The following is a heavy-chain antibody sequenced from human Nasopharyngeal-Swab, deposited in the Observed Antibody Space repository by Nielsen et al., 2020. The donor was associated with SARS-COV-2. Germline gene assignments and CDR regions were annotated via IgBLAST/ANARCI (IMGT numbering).Heavy chain of an antibody. CDR3: ARGGYYDILTGDDY. V-gene: IGHV3-48*01. Sequence: GGSLRLSCAASGFTFSTYSMNWVRQAPGKGLEWVSYISSSSTIYYADSVKGRFTISRDNAKNSLYLQMNSLRAEDTAVYYCARGGYYDILTGDDYWGQGTLVTVSS. CDR2: ISSSSTI. J-gene: IGHJ4*02. D-gene: IGHD3-9*01. CDR1: GFTFSTYS.